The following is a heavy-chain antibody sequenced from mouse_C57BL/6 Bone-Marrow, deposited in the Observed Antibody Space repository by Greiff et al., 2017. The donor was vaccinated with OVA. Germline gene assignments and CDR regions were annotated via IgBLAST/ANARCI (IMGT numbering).Heavy chain of an antibody. CDR2: IRPYNGNT. D-gene: IGHD1-1*01. V-gene: IGHV1-64*01. CDR3: ARAAVYYYYPMYF. Sequence: QVQLQQPGPEVVRPGASVKISCKGSGYTFTSYSMHWVKQSHGQSLEWIGIIRPYNGNTHYNQKFKVKATLTVDKSSNTAYMELTSLTSEDSAVYYCARAAVYYYYPMYFGGRGTSATV. CDR1: GYTFTSYS. J-gene: IGHJ4*01.